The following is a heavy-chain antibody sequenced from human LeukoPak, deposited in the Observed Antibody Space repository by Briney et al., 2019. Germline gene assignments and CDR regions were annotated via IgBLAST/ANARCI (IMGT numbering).Heavy chain of an antibody. CDR3: ARGVVVVTASWYFDL. CDR2: ISSSSSYI. CDR1: GFIFSSYS. J-gene: IGHJ2*01. V-gene: IGHV3-21*01. Sequence: PGGSLRLYCATSGFIFSSYSMNWVRPVPGSWLQLVSSISSSSSYIYYADSVKGRFTISRDNAKNSLYLQMNSLRAEDTAVYYCARGVVVVTASWYFDLWGRGTLVTVSS. D-gene: IGHD2-21*02.